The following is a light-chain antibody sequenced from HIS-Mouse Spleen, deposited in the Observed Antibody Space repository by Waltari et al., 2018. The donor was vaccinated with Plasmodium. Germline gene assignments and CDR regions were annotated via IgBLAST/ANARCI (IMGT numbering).Light chain of an antibody. J-gene: IGLJ3*02. Sequence: SYELTQPPPVSVSPGQTARPTCSGDALPKKSAYWYQQKSGQAPVLVIYEDSKRPPGIPERFSGSSSGTMATLTISGAQVEDEADYYCYSTDSSGNHRVFGGGTKLTVL. CDR1: ALPKKS. CDR3: YSTDSSGNHRV. V-gene: IGLV3-10*01. CDR2: EDS.